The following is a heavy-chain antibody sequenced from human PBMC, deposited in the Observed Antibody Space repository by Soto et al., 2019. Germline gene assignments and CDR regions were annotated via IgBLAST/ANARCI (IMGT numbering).Heavy chain of an antibody. CDR3: AKDFPTVTTSGYYYYGMDV. Sequence: EVQLLESGGGLVQPGGSLRLSCAASGFTFSSYAMSWVRQAPGKGLEWVSAISGSGGSTYYADSVKGRFTISRDNSKNTLYLQMNSLRAEDTAVYYCAKDFPTVTTSGYYYYGMDVWGQGTTVTVSS. J-gene: IGHJ6*02. D-gene: IGHD4-17*01. CDR2: ISGSGGST. CDR1: GFTFSSYA. V-gene: IGHV3-23*01.